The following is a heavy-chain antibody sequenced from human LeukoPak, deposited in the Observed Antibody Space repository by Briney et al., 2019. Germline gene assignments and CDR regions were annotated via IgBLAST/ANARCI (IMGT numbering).Heavy chain of an antibody. Sequence: ASVKVSCKVSGYTLTELSMHWVRQAPGKGLEWMGGFDPEDGETIYAQKFQGRVTMTEDTSTDTAYMELSSLRSEDTAVYYCATALGVVPGNAFDIWGQGTMVTVSS. J-gene: IGHJ3*02. V-gene: IGHV1-24*01. CDR3: ATALGVVPGNAFDI. D-gene: IGHD3-3*01. CDR1: GYTLTELS. CDR2: FDPEDGET.